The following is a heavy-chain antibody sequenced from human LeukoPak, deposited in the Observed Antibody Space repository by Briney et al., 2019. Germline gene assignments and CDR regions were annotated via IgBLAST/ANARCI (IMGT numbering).Heavy chain of an antibody. CDR2: ITAYNGYT. J-gene: IGHJ1*01. V-gene: IGHV1-18*01. CDR3: ARGDCSGGSCYLPEYLQH. D-gene: IGHD2-15*01. Sequence: GASVKVSCKASGYTLISYAISWVRQAPGQGLEWMGRITAYNGYTTYAQKLQGRVTMTTDTSTNTAYMELRSLKSDDTAVYYCARGDCSGGSCYLPEYLQHWGQGTLVTVSS. CDR1: GYTLISYA.